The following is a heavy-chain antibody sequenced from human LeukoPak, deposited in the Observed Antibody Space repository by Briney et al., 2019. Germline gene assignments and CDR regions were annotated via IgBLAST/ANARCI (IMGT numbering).Heavy chain of an antibody. J-gene: IGHJ4*02. CDR2: IYPGDSDT. CDR1: GYSFTSYW. V-gene: IGHV5-51*01. D-gene: IGHD4-17*01. Sequence: KAGESLKISCKGSGYSFTSYWIGWVRQMPGKGLEWMGIIYPGDSDTRYSPSFQGQVTISADKSISTAYLQWSSLKASDTAMYYCARQSIKDYGDLKYWGQGTLVTVSS. CDR3: ARQSIKDYGDLKY.